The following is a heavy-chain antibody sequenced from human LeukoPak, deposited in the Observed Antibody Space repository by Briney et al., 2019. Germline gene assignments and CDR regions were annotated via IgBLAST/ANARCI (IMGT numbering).Heavy chain of an antibody. CDR2: ISGSGGST. J-gene: IGHJ4*02. Sequence: GGSLRLSCAAPGFTFSSYAMSWVRQAPGKGLEWVSAISGSGGSTYYADSVKGRFTISRDNSKNTLYLQMNSLRAEDTAVYYCRIYYYGSGSYFEEFFDYWGQGTLVTVSS. CDR3: RIYYYGSGSYFEEFFDY. CDR1: GFTFSSYA. V-gene: IGHV3-23*01. D-gene: IGHD3-10*01.